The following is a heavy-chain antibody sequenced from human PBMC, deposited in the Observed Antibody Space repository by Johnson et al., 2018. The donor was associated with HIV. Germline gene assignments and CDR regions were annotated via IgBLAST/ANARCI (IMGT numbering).Heavy chain of an antibody. CDR1: GFTFSDYY. Sequence: QVQLVESGGGVVQPGGSLRLSCAASGFTFSDYYMTWIRQAPGKGLEWVAVISYDGSNKYYADSVKGRFTISRDNSKNTLYLQMNSLRAEDTAVYYCARGVDGAFDIWGQGTMVTVSS. CDR2: ISYDGSNK. V-gene: IGHV3-30-3*01. D-gene: IGHD3-10*01. J-gene: IGHJ3*02. CDR3: ARGVDGAFDI.